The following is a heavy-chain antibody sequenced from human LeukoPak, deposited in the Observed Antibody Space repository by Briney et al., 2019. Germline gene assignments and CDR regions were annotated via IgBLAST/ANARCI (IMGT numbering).Heavy chain of an antibody. D-gene: IGHD3-10*01. CDR2: IYWDDDK. V-gene: IGHV2-5*02. J-gene: IGHJ6*03. CDR3: AHTLYYYGSGRYYMDV. Sequence: ESGPTLVKPTQTLTLTCTFSGFSLSTSGVGVGWIRQPPGKALEWLALIYWDDDKRYSPSLKSRLTITKDTSKNQVVLTMTNIDPVDTATYYCAHTLYYYGSGRYYMDVWGKGTTVTVSS. CDR1: GFSLSTSGVG.